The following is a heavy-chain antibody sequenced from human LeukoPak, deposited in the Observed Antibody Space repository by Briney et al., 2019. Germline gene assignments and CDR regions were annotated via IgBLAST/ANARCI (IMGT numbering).Heavy chain of an antibody. J-gene: IGHJ4*02. CDR1: GFMFSSYA. Sequence: PGGSLRLSCAASGFMFSSYAMNWVRQVPGKGLEWASTISNTGASTYYADSVKGRFTISRDNPKSTLYLQMDSLRAEDTAVYYCARGDFGVVRPFGFWGQGTLVTVSS. D-gene: IGHD3-3*01. CDR2: ISNTGAST. CDR3: ARGDFGVVRPFGF. V-gene: IGHV3-23*01.